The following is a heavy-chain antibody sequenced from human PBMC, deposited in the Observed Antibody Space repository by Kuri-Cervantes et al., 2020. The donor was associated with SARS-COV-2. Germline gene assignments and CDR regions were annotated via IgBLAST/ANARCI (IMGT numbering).Heavy chain of an antibody. CDR3: AKPGSVRGIIKEDHYGLDV. D-gene: IGHD3-10*01. V-gene: IGHV3-30*06. CDR1: EFNFRYYG. J-gene: IGHJ6*02. CDR2: ISHDGSDT. Sequence: GESLKISCVASEFNFRYYGMYWVRQAPGKGLEWVAHISHDGSDTHFRESVKGRFTVSRDNSKNTLYLQMNSLRLEDTGVYFCAKPGSVRGIIKEDHYGLDVWGQGTTVTVSS.